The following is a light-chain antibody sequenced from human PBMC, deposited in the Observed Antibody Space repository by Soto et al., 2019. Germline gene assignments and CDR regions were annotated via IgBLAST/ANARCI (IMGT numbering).Light chain of an antibody. J-gene: IGKJ4*01. Sequence: EIVLTQSPGTLSLSPGERATFSCRASQSVSSNYLAWYQQKPGQPPRLLIYGASSRATGIPDRFSGSGSGTDFTLTISRLEPEDFAVYYCQQYGSSPAIFGGGTKVEI. CDR1: QSVSSNY. CDR2: GAS. CDR3: QQYGSSPAI. V-gene: IGKV3-20*01.